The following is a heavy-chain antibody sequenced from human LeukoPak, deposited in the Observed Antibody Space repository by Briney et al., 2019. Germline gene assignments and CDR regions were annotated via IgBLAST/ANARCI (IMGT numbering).Heavy chain of an antibody. D-gene: IGHD1-26*01. CDR3: ASEGATDAFDI. V-gene: IGHV1-46*01. CDR2: INPSGGST. CDR1: GYTFTSYY. Sequence: ASVKVSCKASGYTFTSYYMHWVRQAPGQGLEWMGIINPSGGSTSYAQKFQGRVTMTRGTSTSTVYMELSSLRSEDTAVYYCASEGATDAFDIWGQGTMVTVSS. J-gene: IGHJ3*02.